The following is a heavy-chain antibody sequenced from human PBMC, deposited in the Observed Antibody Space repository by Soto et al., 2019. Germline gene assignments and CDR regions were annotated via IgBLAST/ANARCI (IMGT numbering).Heavy chain of an antibody. CDR3: ARLVYDTRLNYMYFDF. V-gene: IGHV4-4*02. Sequence: SETLSLTCAVSGVSLTSGNWWTWVRQSPQRGLEYIGEIFHDGTANYYPSFERRVAMSVDTSRNQFSLNLTSVTAADTAFYFCARLVYDTRLNYMYFDFWGPGTLVTVS. J-gene: IGHJ4*02. CDR2: IFHDGTA. D-gene: IGHD3-10*01. CDR1: GVSLTSGNW.